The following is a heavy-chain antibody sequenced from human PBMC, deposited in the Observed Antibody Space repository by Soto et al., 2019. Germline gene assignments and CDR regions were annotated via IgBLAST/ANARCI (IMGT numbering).Heavy chain of an antibody. CDR3: ARYYGDYKNYFDY. Sequence: QVQLQESGPGLVKPSQTLSLTCTVSGGSISSGGYYWTWIRQHPGKGLEWIGYIYYSGTTYNNPSLNSRVTLSVDTSKNQFSLKLNSVTAADTAVYYCARYYGDYKNYFDYWGQGTLVTVSS. D-gene: IGHD4-17*01. CDR2: IYYSGTT. CDR1: GGSISSGGYY. V-gene: IGHV4-31*03. J-gene: IGHJ4*02.